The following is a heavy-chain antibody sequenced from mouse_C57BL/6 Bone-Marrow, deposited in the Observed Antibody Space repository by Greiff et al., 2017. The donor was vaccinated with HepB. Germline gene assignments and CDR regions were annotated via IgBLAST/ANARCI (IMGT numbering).Heavy chain of an antibody. Sequence: QVQLQHSGAELAKPGASVKMSCKASGYTFTSYWMHWVNQRPGQGLEWIGYINPSTGYTEYNQKFKDKATLTADKSSSTAYMQLSSLTSEDSAVYYCARLYYGSRSYAMDYWGQGTSVTVSS. CDR3: ARLYYGSRSYAMDY. V-gene: IGHV1-7*01. CDR1: GYTFTSYW. D-gene: IGHD1-1*01. J-gene: IGHJ4*01. CDR2: INPSTGYT.